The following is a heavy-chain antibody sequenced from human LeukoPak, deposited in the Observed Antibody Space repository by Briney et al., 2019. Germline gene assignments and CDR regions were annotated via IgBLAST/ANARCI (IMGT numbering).Heavy chain of an antibody. J-gene: IGHJ4*02. Sequence: GGSLRLSCAASGFTFSSYAMSWVRQAPGKGLEWVSAISGSGGSTYYADSVKGRFTISRDNSKNSLYLQMNSLRAEDTAVYYCVRDNPRCCGVVPANIDDYWGQGTLVTVSS. V-gene: IGHV3-23*01. D-gene: IGHD2-15*01. CDR1: GFTFSSYA. CDR3: VRDNPRCCGVVPANIDDY. CDR2: ISGSGGST.